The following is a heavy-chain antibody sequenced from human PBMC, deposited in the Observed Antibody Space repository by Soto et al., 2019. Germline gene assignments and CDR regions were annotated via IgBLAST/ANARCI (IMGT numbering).Heavy chain of an antibody. V-gene: IGHV1-69*13. CDR2: IIPIFGTA. Sequence: SVKVSCKASGGTFSSYTISWVRQAPGQGLEWMGRIIPIFGTANYAQKFQGRVTITADESTSTAYMELSSLRSEDTAVYYCARGRRIYNWFDPWGQGTLVTVSS. CDR3: ARGRRIYNWFDP. J-gene: IGHJ5*02. CDR1: GGTFSSYT. D-gene: IGHD2-15*01.